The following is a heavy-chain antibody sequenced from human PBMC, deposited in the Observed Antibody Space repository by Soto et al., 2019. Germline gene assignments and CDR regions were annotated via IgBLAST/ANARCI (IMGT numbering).Heavy chain of an antibody. D-gene: IGHD3-22*01. CDR2: ISGSGGST. V-gene: IGHV3-23*01. CDR1: GFTFSSYA. CDR3: AKIGTYYYDSSGYYFDY. Sequence: PGGSLRLSCAASGFTFSSYAMSWVRQAPGKGLEWVLAISGSGGSTYYADSVKGRFTISRDNSKNTLYLQMNSLRAEDTAVYYCAKIGTYYYDSSGYYFDYWGQGTLVTVSS. J-gene: IGHJ4*02.